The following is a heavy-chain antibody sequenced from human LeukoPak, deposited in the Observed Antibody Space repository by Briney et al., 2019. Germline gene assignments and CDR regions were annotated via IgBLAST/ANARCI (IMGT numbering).Heavy chain of an antibody. CDR2: IRSIGNNT. V-gene: IGHV3-23*01. Sequence: GGSPRLSCAASGFTFNTYAMNWVRHPPGKGLEWVSVIRSIGNNTFYADSVKGRFTISRDNSKNTLYLQLNSLRVEDTAKYYCAKDQEYNYDVARMFFDYWGQGTLVTVSS. J-gene: IGHJ4*02. CDR3: AKDQEYNYDVARMFFDY. D-gene: IGHD3-16*01. CDR1: GFTFNTYA.